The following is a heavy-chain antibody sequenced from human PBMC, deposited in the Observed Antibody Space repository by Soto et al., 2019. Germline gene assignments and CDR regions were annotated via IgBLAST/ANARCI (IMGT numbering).Heavy chain of an antibody. Sequence: GGSLRLSCAASGFTFSSYAMHWVRQAPGKGLEWVAVISYVGSNKYYADSVKGRFTISRDNSKNTLYLQMNSLRAEDTAVYYCARDRYDSSGYYHNWFDPWGQGTLVTVSS. V-gene: IGHV3-30-3*01. D-gene: IGHD3-22*01. J-gene: IGHJ5*02. CDR2: ISYVGSNK. CDR3: ARDRYDSSGYYHNWFDP. CDR1: GFTFSSYA.